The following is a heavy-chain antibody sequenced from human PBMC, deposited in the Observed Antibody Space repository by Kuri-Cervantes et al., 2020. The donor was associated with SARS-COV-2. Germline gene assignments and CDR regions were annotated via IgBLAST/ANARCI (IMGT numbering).Heavy chain of an antibody. Sequence: SETLSLTCTVSGGSISSGDYYWGWIRQPPGKGLEWIGSIYYSGSTYYNPSLKSRVTISVDTSKNQFSLKLSSVTAADTAVYYCARHGIVVVPAAKGDDWFDPWGQGTLVTVSS. D-gene: IGHD2-2*01. CDR1: GGSISSGDYY. CDR2: IYYSGST. V-gene: IGHV4-39*01. J-gene: IGHJ5*02. CDR3: ARHGIVVVPAAKGDDWFDP.